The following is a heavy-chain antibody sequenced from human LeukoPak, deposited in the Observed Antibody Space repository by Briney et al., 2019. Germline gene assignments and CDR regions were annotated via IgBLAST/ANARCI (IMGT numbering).Heavy chain of an antibody. V-gene: IGHV3-23*01. D-gene: IGHD1-26*01. CDR2: ISESGGST. J-gene: IGHJ4*02. Sequence: GGSLRLSCAASGFTFSSSAMSWVRQAPGKGLEWVSTISESGGSTYTADSVKGRFTISRDNSKNTLYLQMNNLRAGDTAVYYCAKEPSIVGATYYFDYWGQGTLVTVSS. CDR1: GFTFSSSA. CDR3: AKEPSIVGATYYFDY.